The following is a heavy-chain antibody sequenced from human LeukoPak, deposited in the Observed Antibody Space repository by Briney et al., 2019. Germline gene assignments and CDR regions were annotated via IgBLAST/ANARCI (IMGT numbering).Heavy chain of an antibody. CDR3: ARDWAKGPPTAMVY. V-gene: IGHV1-8*01. Sequence: ASVKVSCKASGFTFTSYDINWVRQASGQGLEWMGWMNPNNGNTGYAQKFQGRVTMTRDTSTSTVYMELSSLRSEDTAVYYCARDWAKGPPTAMVYWGQGTLVTVSS. J-gene: IGHJ4*02. CDR2: MNPNNGNT. D-gene: IGHD5-18*01. CDR1: GFTFTSYD.